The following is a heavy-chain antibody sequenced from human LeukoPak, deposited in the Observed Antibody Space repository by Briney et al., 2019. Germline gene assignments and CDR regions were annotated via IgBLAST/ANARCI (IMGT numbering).Heavy chain of an antibody. J-gene: IGHJ4*02. Sequence: ASVKVSCKASGYTFTAYYMHWVRQAPGQGLEWMGWINPNSGGTNYAQKFKGWVTLSRDTSINTTYMELSRLASDVTAVYFCARGTPGSYLGYWGQGTLVTVSP. CDR3: ARGTPGSYLGY. CDR1: GYTFTAYY. V-gene: IGHV1-2*04. D-gene: IGHD3-16*02. CDR2: INPNSGGT.